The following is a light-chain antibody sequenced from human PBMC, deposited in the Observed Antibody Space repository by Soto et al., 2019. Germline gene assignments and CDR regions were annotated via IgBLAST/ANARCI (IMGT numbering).Light chain of an antibody. CDR2: GNS. CDR3: QSYDSSLSGVV. V-gene: IGLV1-40*01. Sequence: QPVLAQRPAGSGAPGQRVTISCTRSSSNIGAGYDVHWYQQLPGTAPKLLIYGNSNRPSGVPDRFSGSKSGTSASLAITGLQAEDEADYYCQSYDSSLSGVVFGGGTQLTVL. J-gene: IGLJ2*01. CDR1: SSNIGAGYD.